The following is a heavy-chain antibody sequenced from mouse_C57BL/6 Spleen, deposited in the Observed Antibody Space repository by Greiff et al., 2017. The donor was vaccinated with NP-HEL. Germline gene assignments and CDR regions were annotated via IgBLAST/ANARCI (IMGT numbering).Heavy chain of an antibody. D-gene: IGHD1-3*01. CDR2: ISSGSSTI. CDR3: ARTSKDWYFDV. V-gene: IGHV5-17*01. Sequence: EVKLMESGGGLVKPGGSLKLSCAASGFTFSDYGMHWVRQAPEKGLEWVAYISSGSSTIYYADTVKGRFTISRDNAKNTLFLQMTSLRSEDTAMYYCARTSKDWYFDVWGTGTTVTVSS. CDR1: GFTFSDYG. J-gene: IGHJ1*03.